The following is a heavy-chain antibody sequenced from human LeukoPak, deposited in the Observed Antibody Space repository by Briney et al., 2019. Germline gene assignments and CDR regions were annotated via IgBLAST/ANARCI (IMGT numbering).Heavy chain of an antibody. Sequence: GFLRLSCAASGFTFSGYAMNWVRQAPGKGLEWLSHISSTGGTIYYADSVKGRLTVSRDNAKNSLYLQMNSLRAEDTAVYFCAKSDPYGDSLIEIWGQGALVTVSS. D-gene: IGHD4-17*01. V-gene: IGHV3-48*03. CDR2: ISSTGGTI. CDR1: GFTFSGYA. J-gene: IGHJ4*02. CDR3: AKSDPYGDSLIEI.